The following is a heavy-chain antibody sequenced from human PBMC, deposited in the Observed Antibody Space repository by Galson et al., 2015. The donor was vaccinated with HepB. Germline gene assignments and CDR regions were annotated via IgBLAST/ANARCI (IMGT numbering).Heavy chain of an antibody. CDR1: GFTFGDYA. Sequence: SLRLSCAASGFTFGDYAMSWVRQAPGKGLEWVGFIRSKAYGGTTEYAASVKGRFTISRDDSKSIAYLQMNSLKTEDTAVYYCTREPVAGTGHYWGQGTLVTVSS. J-gene: IGHJ4*02. CDR2: IRSKAYGGTT. CDR3: TREPVAGTGHY. V-gene: IGHV3-49*04. D-gene: IGHD6-19*01.